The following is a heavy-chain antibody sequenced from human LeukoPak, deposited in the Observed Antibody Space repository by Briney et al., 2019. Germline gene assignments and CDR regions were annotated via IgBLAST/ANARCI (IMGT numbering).Heavy chain of an antibody. CDR2: INPNSGGT. CDR1: GYTFTGYY. V-gene: IGHV1-2*02. J-gene: IGHJ5*02. Sequence: GASVKVSCKASGYTFTGYYMHWVRQAPGQGLEWMGWINPNSGGTNYAQKFQGRVTMTRDTSISTAYMELSRLRSDDTAVYYCARGGVTIFGVADNWFDHWGQGTLVTVSS. D-gene: IGHD3-3*01. CDR3: ARGGVTIFGVADNWFDH.